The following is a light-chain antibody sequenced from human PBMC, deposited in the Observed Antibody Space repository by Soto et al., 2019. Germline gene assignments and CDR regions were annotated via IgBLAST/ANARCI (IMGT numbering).Light chain of an antibody. CDR3: QQYGRTPYT. CDR1: QTVSSSY. J-gene: IGKJ2*01. V-gene: IGKV3-20*01. CDR2: GAS. Sequence: ENVLTQSPGTLSLSPGERATLSCRASQTVSSSYLDWYQQKPGQAPRLLIFGASNRATGIPDRFSGSGSGTDFTLTISRLEPEDFAVYYCQQYGRTPYTFGQGTKLEIK.